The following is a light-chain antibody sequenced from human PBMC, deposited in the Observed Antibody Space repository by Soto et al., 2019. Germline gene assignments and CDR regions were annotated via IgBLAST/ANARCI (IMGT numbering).Light chain of an antibody. J-gene: IGKJ3*01. CDR1: QSVNLN. V-gene: IGKV3-15*01. CDR3: HQDKARPRGT. Sequence: EIMMTQSPGTLSVSPGEGATLSCTASQSVNLNLAWYQQKPRQPPRLLLYDASTRATGIPVRFRGSGSGTEFTTTSRSPQSEEAEVDCAHQDKARPRGTLGPGTKGESK. CDR2: DAS.